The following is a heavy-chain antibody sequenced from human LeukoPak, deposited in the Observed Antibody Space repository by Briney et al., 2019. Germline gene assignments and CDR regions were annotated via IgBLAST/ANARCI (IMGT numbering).Heavy chain of an antibody. CDR1: GFTFSSYAM. D-gene: IGHD2-15*01. CDR3: ARRSVGDDAFDI. CDR2: IYHSGST. Sequence: NAGGSLRLSCAAAGFTFSSYAMNWVRQPPGKGLEWIGEIYHSGSTNYNPSLKSRVTISVDKSKNQFSLKLSSVTAADTAVYYCARRSVGDDAFDIWGQGTMVTVSS. V-gene: IGHV4-4*02. J-gene: IGHJ3*02.